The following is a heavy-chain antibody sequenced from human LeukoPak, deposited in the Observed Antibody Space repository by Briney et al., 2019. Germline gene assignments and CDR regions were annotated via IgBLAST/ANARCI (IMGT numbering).Heavy chain of an antibody. Sequence: ASVKVSCKASGYTFTSYGISWVRQAPGQGLEWMGWISAYNGNTNYAQKLQGRVTMTTDTSTSTAYMELRSLRSDDTAVYYCARDSFFMVRDPAKYYYYGMDVWGQGTTVTVSS. J-gene: IGHJ6*02. CDR1: GYTFTSYG. CDR2: ISAYNGNT. V-gene: IGHV1-18*01. D-gene: IGHD3-10*01. CDR3: ARDSFFMVRDPAKYYYYGMDV.